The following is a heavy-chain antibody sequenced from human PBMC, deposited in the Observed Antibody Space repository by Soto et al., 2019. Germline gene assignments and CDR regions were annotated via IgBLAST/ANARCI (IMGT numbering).Heavy chain of an antibody. CDR3: ARLARTGTTLEIWFDP. Sequence: NPSETLSLTCTVSGGSISSYYWSWIRQPPGKGLEWIGYIYYSGSTNYNPSLKSRVTISVDTSKNQFSLKLSSVTAADTAVYYCARLARTGTTLEIWFDPWGQGTLVTVSS. CDR2: IYYSGST. D-gene: IGHD1-1*01. J-gene: IGHJ5*02. CDR1: GGSISSYY. V-gene: IGHV4-59*08.